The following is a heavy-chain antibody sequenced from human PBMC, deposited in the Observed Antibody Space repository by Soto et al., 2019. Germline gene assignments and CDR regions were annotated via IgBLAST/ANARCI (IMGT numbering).Heavy chain of an antibody. Sequence: GGSLRLSCAASGFTFSSYSMNWVRQAPGKGLEWVSYISSSSSTIYYADSVKGRFTISRDNSKNSLYLQMNSLRDEDTAVYYCARDKVYYDSSGFDYWGQGTLVTVSS. V-gene: IGHV3-48*02. J-gene: IGHJ4*02. CDR2: ISSSSSTI. CDR3: ARDKVYYDSSGFDY. D-gene: IGHD3-22*01. CDR1: GFTFSSYS.